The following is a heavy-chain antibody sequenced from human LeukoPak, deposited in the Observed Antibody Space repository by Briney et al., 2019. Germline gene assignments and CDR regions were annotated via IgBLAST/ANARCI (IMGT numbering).Heavy chain of an antibody. J-gene: IGHJ6*02. V-gene: IGHV3-53*01. CDR2: IYSGGST. D-gene: IGHD2-21*02. CDR1: GFTVSSNY. CDR3: AGTTVVVTAIALHYYYYGMDV. Sequence: GGSLRLSCAASGFTVSSNYMSWVRQAPGKGLEWVSVIYSGGSTYYADSVKGRFTISRDNSKNTLYLQMNSLRAEDTAVYYCAGTTVVVTAIALHYYYYGMDVWGQGTTVTVSS.